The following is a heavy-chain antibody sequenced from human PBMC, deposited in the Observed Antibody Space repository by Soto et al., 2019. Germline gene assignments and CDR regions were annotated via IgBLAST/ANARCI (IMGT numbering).Heavy chain of an antibody. CDR2: INDDVSRT. CDR3: ARDLSGPFDN. V-gene: IGHV3-74*03. CDR1: GFTFSNYY. Sequence: PGGSLRLSCAASGFTFSNYYMEWVRQAPGKGLVWVSHINDDVSRTKYADSVKGRFTISRDNAENIVYLQMNSLRAEDTAVYYCARDLSGPFDNWGQGALVTVSS. J-gene: IGHJ4*02.